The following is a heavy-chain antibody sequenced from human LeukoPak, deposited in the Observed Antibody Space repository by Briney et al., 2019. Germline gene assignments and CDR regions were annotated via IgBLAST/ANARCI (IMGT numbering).Heavy chain of an antibody. CDR2: ISAYNGNT. CDR1: GYTFTSYG. Sequence: SVKVSCKASGYTFTSYGISWVRQAPGQGLEWMGLISAYNGNTNYAHKLQGRFTITTDTSTSTPYMQMRSLRSDDTAVYYCERITGYRYEGWFVHWGEGSMVPVSS. J-gene: IGHJ5*02. D-gene: IGHD5-18*01. V-gene: IGHV1-18*01. CDR3: ERITGYRYEGWFVH.